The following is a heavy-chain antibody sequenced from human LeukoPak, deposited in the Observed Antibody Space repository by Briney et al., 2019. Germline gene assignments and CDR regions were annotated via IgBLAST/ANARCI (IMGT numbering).Heavy chain of an antibody. CDR3: ARQSYYYGSGSYYEQDY. D-gene: IGHD3-10*01. V-gene: IGHV5-10-1*01. J-gene: IGHJ4*02. CDR2: IDPSDSYT. CDR1: GYIFTSYW. Sequence: GESLIISCKGSGYIFTSYWISWVRQMPAKGLEWMGRIDPSDSYTNYSPSFQGHVTISADKSISTAYLQWSSLKASDTAMYYCARQSYYYGSGSYYEQDYWGQGTLVTVSS.